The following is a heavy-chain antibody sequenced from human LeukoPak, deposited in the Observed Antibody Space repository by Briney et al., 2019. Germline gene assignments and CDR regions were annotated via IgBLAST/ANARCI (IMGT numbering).Heavy chain of an antibody. Sequence: GASVKVSCKASGYTFTSYYMHWVRQAPGQGLEWMGIINPSGGSTSYAQKFQGRVTMTRDTSTSTVYMELSSLRSEDTAVYYCARDLWFGEYSYGMDVWGKGTTVTVSS. D-gene: IGHD3-10*01. V-gene: IGHV1-46*01. CDR1: GYTFTSYY. J-gene: IGHJ6*04. CDR2: INPSGGST. CDR3: ARDLWFGEYSYGMDV.